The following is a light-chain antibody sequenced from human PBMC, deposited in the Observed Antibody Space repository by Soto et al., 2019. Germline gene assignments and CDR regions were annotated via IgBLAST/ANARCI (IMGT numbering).Light chain of an antibody. J-gene: IGLJ1*01. CDR1: TSDVGGYNY. CDR2: EVR. CDR3: SSYKSRSLYV. V-gene: IGLV2-14*01. Sequence: QSALTQPATVSGSPGQSITISCTGTTSDVGGYNYVSWYQQRPGKAPKLMIYEVRNRPSGISNRFSGSKSGNTASLTISGLQDEQEADYYCSSYKSRSLYVFGAGTKVTVL.